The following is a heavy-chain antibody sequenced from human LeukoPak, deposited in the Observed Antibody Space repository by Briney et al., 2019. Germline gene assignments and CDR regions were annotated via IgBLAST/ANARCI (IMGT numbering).Heavy chain of an antibody. J-gene: IGHJ3*02. Sequence: SSETLSVTCTVSGDSITSYYWNWIRQPPGKGLEWIGHIYHSGSTNYNPSLKRRVTTSVDTSKNQISLNLSSVTAADTAVYYCARPVSAYYVNEGFDIWGPGTMATVSS. CDR2: IYHSGST. CDR1: GDSITSYY. V-gene: IGHV4-59*01. D-gene: IGHD3-3*01. CDR3: ARPVSAYYVNEGFDI.